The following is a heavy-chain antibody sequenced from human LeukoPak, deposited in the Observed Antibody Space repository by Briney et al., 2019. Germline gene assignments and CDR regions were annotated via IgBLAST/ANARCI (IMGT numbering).Heavy chain of an antibody. CDR1: GFTFSSCS. CDR3: ARGITMVRGAVDY. J-gene: IGHJ4*02. V-gene: IGHV3-48*04. Sequence: GGSLRLSCAASGFTFSSCSMNWVRQAPGKGLEWVSYISSSSSTIYYADSVKGRFTISRDNAKNSLYLQMNSLRAEDTAVYYCARGITMVRGAVDYWGQGTLVTVSS. CDR2: ISSSSSTI. D-gene: IGHD3-10*01.